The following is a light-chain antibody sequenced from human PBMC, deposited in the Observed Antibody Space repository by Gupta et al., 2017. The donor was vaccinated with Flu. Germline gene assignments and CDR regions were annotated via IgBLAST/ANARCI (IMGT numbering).Light chain of an antibody. CDR3: FSYTTRSNTYV. Sequence: ITIYSTGTSSDIGAYNYVYWYQQLPGKAPKFLMYEVNNRRSGIADRFSGSKSGTTASLTISGLQTEDEADYYCFSYTTRSNTYVFGTGTKVTVL. CDR2: EVN. CDR1: SSDIGAYNY. V-gene: IGLV2-14*01. J-gene: IGLJ1*01.